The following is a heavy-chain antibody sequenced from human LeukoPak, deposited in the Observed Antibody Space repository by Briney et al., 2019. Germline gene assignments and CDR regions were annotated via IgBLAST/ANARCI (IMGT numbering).Heavy chain of an antibody. D-gene: IGHD3-10*01. CDR1: GYTFTSYD. V-gene: IGHV1-8*01. CDR3: ARGVWHYYESENYYLNWFDP. CDR2: MNLNSGNT. Sequence: GASVKVSCKASGYTFTSYDINWVRRATGQGLEWMGWMNLNSGNTGYAQKFQGRVTMTRNTSISTAYMELSSLRSEDTAVYYCARGVWHYYESENYYLNWFDPWGQGTLVTVSS. J-gene: IGHJ5*02.